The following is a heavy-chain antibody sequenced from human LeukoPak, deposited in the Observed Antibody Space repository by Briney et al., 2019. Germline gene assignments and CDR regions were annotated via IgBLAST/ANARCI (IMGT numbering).Heavy chain of an antibody. Sequence: SETLSLTCTVSAGSINSYYWSWIRQPPGNGLEWIGYIYYSGYTNYNPSLKSRVTISVDTSKNQFSLKLSSVTAADTAVYYCASSKTKGDSSGGYGWFVPWGQGTLVTVSS. V-gene: IGHV4-59*01. D-gene: IGHD6-19*01. CDR3: ASSKTKGDSSGGYGWFVP. J-gene: IGHJ5*02. CDR1: AGSINSYY. CDR2: IYYSGYT.